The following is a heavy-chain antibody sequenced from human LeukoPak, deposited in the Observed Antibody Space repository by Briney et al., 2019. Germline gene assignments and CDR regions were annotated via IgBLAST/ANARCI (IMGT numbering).Heavy chain of an antibody. Sequence: PGGSLRVSCVASGFTFRRQWMRRVRRAPGKGLVWVSRVSRDGSSTRYADSVQGRFTISRDNAKNTLDLQMNSLRAGDTAVYYCARGGSPAEALGDSLLVRGKGTMVTVSS. CDR3: ARGGSPAEALGDSLLV. V-gene: IGHV3-74*01. D-gene: IGHD2-21*01. CDR1: GFTFRRQW. CDR2: VSRDGSST. J-gene: IGHJ3*01.